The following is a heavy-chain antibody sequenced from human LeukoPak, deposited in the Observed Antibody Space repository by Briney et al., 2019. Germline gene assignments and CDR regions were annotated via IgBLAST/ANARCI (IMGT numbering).Heavy chain of an antibody. D-gene: IGHD2-21*01. Sequence: GGSLRLSCAASGFTFDDYGMSWVRQAPGKGLEWVAFIRYDGGNVYYADSVKGRFTISRDNSKNTLYLQMNSLRAEDTAMYYCAKDGDDCIEHWGQGALVTVSS. CDR2: IRYDGGNV. J-gene: IGHJ4*02. V-gene: IGHV3-30*02. CDR1: GFTFDDYG. CDR3: AKDGDDCIEH.